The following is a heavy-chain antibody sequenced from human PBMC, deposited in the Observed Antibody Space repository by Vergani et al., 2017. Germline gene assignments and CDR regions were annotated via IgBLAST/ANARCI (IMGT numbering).Heavy chain of an antibody. J-gene: IGHJ4*02. CDR1: GFTFSSYA. Sequence: EVQLLESGGGLVQPGGSLRLSCAASGFTFSSYAMSWVRQAPGKGLEWVSAISGSGGSTYYADSVKGRFTISRDNSKNTLYLQLNSQRAEDTAVYYCAKGGYCSSTSCYDYWGQGTLVTVSS. CDR2: ISGSGGST. V-gene: IGHV3-23*01. CDR3: AKGGYCSSTSCYDY. D-gene: IGHD2-2*01.